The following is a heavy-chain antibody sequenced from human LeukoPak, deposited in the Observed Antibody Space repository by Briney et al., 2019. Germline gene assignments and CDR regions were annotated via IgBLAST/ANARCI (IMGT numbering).Heavy chain of an antibody. D-gene: IGHD2-15*01. Sequence: GASVKVSCKASGYTFTSYYIHWVRQAPGQGLEWMGIINPSGGSTSYAQKFQGRVTMTRDTSTSTVYMEVSSLRSEDTAVYYWARDSQVAARGYYFDYWGQGTLVTVSS. CDR2: INPSGGST. J-gene: IGHJ4*02. V-gene: IGHV1-46*01. CDR3: ARDSQVAARGYYFDY. CDR1: GYTFTSYY.